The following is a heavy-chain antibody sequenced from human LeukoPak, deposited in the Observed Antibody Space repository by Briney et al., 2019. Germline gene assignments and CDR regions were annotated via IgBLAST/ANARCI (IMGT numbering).Heavy chain of an antibody. CDR1: GFTFSSYW. CDR3: AKSWGIVALTGTGFDY. Sequence: GGSLRLSCAASGFTFSSYWMSWVRQAPGKGLEWVSTISGSGGNTYYPDSVKGRFTISRDNSKNIVYLHMDSLGAEDTAVYYCAKSWGIVALTGTGFDYWGQGTLVTVSS. J-gene: IGHJ4*02. V-gene: IGHV3-23*01. CDR2: ISGSGGNT. D-gene: IGHD6-19*01.